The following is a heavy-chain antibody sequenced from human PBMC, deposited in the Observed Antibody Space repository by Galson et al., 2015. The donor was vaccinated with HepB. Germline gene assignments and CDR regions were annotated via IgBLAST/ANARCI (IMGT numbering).Heavy chain of an antibody. CDR3: AKDLLGPHGTIDY. CDR1: GFTFSSYA. J-gene: IGHJ4*02. Sequence: SLRLSCAASGFTFSSYAMSWVRQAPGKGLEWVSAISGSGGSTYYADSVKGRFTISRDNSKNTLYLQMNSLRAEDTAVYYCAKDLLGPHGTIDYWGQGTLVTVSS. CDR2: ISGSGGST. V-gene: IGHV3-23*01. D-gene: IGHD1/OR15-1a*01.